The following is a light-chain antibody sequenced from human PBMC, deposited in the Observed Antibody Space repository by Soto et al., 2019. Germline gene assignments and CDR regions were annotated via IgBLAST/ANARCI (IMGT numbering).Light chain of an antibody. CDR3: SSYAGGNNWHYV. Sequence: QSALTQPPSASGSPGQSVTISCTGTSSDIGGYSYVSWYQQHPGKAPKIMIYEVSKRPSGVPDRFSGSKSGNTASLTVSGLQAEDEADYYCSSYAGGNNWHYVFGTGTKVTVL. CDR1: SSDIGGYSY. V-gene: IGLV2-8*01. J-gene: IGLJ1*01. CDR2: EVS.